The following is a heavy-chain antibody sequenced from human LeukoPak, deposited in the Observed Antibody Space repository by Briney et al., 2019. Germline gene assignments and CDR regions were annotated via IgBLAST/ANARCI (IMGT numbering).Heavy chain of an antibody. V-gene: IGHV1-18*01. CDR3: ARDRESSDWRGYFDY. CDR2: ISGYNGDT. D-gene: IGHD6-19*01. J-gene: IGHJ4*02. Sequence: ASVNVSCKASGYTFTTYGISWVRQAPGQGLEWMGWISGYNGDTNYAQKVQGRVTMTTDTSTSTAYMELRSLRSDDTAVYYCARDRESSDWRGYFDYWGQGTLVTVSS. CDR1: GYTFTTYG.